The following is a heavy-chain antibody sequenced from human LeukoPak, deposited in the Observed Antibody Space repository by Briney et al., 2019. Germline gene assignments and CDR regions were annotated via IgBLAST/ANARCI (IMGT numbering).Heavy chain of an antibody. Sequence: SETLFLTCTVSGGSISSYYWSWIRQPAGKGLEWMGRIYTSGSTNYNPSLKSRVTMSVDTSKNQFSLKLSSVTAADTAVYYCARSSGSGSYYNPTPYYFDYWGQGTLVTVSS. CDR3: ARSSGSGSYYNPTPYYFDY. D-gene: IGHD3-10*01. CDR2: IYTSGST. J-gene: IGHJ4*02. CDR1: GGSISSYY. V-gene: IGHV4-4*07.